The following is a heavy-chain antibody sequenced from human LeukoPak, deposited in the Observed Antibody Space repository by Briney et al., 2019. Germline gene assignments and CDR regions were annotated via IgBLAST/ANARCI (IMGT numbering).Heavy chain of an antibody. J-gene: IGHJ4*02. V-gene: IGHV4-34*01. CDR3: ARGGVVPAAMFQTRQSGGNEKRLDY. CDR1: GGSFSGYY. D-gene: IGHD2-2*01. Sequence: SETLSLTCAVYGGSFSGYYWSWIRQPPGKGLEWIGEINHSGSTNYNPSLKSRVTISVDTSKNQFSLKLSSVTAADTAVYYCARGGVVPAAMFQTRQSGGNEKRLDYWGQGTLVTVSS. CDR2: INHSGST.